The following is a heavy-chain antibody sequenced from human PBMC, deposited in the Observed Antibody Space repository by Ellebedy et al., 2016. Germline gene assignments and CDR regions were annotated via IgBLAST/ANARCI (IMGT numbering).Heavy chain of an antibody. CDR2: VFHTGTT. CDR1: GGSINSYY. V-gene: IGHV4-59*01. CDR3: AKWNGDWNAYDV. D-gene: IGHD1-1*01. Sequence: SETLSLTCTVSGGSINSYYWSWIRQPPGKGLEWIGYVFHTGTTNYSPSLKSRVTMSVDTSKSQFSLGLTSVTAADTAVYYCAKWNGDWNAYDVWGQGTMVTVSS. J-gene: IGHJ3*01.